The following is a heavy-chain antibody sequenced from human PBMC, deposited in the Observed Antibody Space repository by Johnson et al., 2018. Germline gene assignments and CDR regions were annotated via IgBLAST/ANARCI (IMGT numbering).Heavy chain of an antibody. J-gene: IGHJ6*03. Sequence: VQLVQSGGGLVQXGRSLRLSCAASGFTFDDYAMHWVRQAPGKGLEWVSGINWNGGSTGYADSVKGRFTISRDNAKNSLYLQMNSLGAEDTALYYCARVGIRYCSGGSCYYYYYYMDVWGKGTTVTVSS. CDR3: ARVGIRYCSGGSCYYYYYYMDV. CDR2: INWNGGST. V-gene: IGHV3-20*04. D-gene: IGHD2-15*01. CDR1: GFTFDDYA.